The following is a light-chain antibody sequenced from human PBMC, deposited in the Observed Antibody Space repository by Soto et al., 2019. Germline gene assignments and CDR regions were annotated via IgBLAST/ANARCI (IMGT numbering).Light chain of an antibody. V-gene: IGKV3-20*01. CDR1: QNFGSSY. CDR2: GAS. Sequence: EVLMTQYPDTLSLSPGERATLSFRSSQNFGSSYLAWYQQKRGQAPRFLIYGASSRATGIPDRFSGSGSGTEFTLTISSLQPDDFATYYCQHYNSYSEAFGQGTKVDIK. J-gene: IGKJ1*01. CDR3: QHYNSYSEA.